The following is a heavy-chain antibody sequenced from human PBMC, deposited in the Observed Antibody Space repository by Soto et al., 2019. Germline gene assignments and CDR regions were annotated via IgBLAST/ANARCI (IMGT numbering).Heavy chain of an antibody. CDR3: AREAGYTYGYVFDY. J-gene: IGHJ4*02. Sequence: VQLVQSGAEVKKPGSSVKVSCKASGGTFGNHAISWVRQAPGQGIEWLGGIIPVLGVGDNAQNFQGRVTITADASTSTAYLELSSLRSEDTALYYCAREAGYTYGYVFDYWGQGTLVTVSS. CDR1: GGTFGNHA. D-gene: IGHD5-18*01. V-gene: IGHV1-69*01. CDR2: IIPVLGVG.